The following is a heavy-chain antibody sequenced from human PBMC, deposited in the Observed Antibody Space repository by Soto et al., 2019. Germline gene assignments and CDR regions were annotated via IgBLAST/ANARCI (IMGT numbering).Heavy chain of an antibody. D-gene: IGHD2-15*01. CDR1: GFNFNSHA. V-gene: IGHV3-23*01. J-gene: IGHJ6*02. Sequence: EVQLLESGGGLVQSGGSLRLSCAASGFNFNSHAMTWVRQAPGKGLEWVSTISANIISTYYADSVKGRFTISRDNSKNTLYLQMSSLRVEDTAVYHCARVDTPTVRVGMDVWGQGTTVTVSS. CDR3: ARVDTPTVRVGMDV. CDR2: ISANIIST.